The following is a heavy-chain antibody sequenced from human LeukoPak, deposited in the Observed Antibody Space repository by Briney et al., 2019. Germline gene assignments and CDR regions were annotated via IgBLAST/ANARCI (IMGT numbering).Heavy chain of an antibody. D-gene: IGHD1-26*01. CDR2: IYSGGST. CDR1: GFTVSSNY. V-gene: IGHV3-53*01. Sequence: GGSLRLSCAASGFTVSSNYMSWVRQAPGKGLEWVSVIYSGGSTYYADSVKGRFSISRDNSKNTLYLQMNSLRAEDTAVYYCAKGGHYSHFDYWGQGTLVTVSS. J-gene: IGHJ4*02. CDR3: AKGGHYSHFDY.